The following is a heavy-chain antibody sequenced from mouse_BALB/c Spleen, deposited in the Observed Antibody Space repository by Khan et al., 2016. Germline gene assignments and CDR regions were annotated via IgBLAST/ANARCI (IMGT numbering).Heavy chain of an antibody. V-gene: IGHV7-3*02. CDR1: GFTFTDYY. CDR2: IRNKANGYTT. Sequence: EMELVESGGGLVQPGGSLRLSCATSGFTFTDYYMSWVRQPPGKALEWLGFIRNKANGYTTEYSASVKGRFTISRDNSQSILYLQMNTLRAEDSATYYCARDWFAYWGQGTLVTVSA. CDR3: ARDWFAY. J-gene: IGHJ3*01.